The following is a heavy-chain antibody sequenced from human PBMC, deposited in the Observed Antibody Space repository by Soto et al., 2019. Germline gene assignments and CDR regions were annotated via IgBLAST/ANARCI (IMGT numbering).Heavy chain of an antibody. Sequence: SETLSLTCAVSGGSISSSNWWSWVRQPPGKGLEWIGEIYHSGSTNYNPSLKSRVTISVDKSKDQFSLKLSSVTAADTAVYYCASPSPKFYGMDVWGQGTTVTVSS. CDR3: ASPSPKFYGMDV. J-gene: IGHJ6*02. CDR1: GGSISSSNW. V-gene: IGHV4-4*02. CDR2: IYHSGST.